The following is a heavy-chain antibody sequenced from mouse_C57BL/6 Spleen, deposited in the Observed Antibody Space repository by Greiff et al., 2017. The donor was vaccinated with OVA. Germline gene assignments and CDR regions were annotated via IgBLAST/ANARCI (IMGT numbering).Heavy chain of an antibody. CDR3: ASETTVVATRGFAY. CDR1: GYTFTDYY. J-gene: IGHJ3*01. Sequence: VQLQQSGPVLVKPGASVKMSCKASGYTFTDYYMNWVKQSHGKSLEWIGVINPYNGGTSYNQKFKGKATLTVDKSSSTAYMELNSLTSEESAVYYCASETTVVATRGFAYWGQGTLVTVSA. D-gene: IGHD1-1*01. CDR2: INPYNGGT. V-gene: IGHV1-19*01.